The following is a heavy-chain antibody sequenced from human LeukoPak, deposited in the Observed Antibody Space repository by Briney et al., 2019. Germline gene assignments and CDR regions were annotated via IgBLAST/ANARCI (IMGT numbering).Heavy chain of an antibody. Sequence: ASVKVSCKASGYTFTAYYLHWVRQAPGQGLEWMGWINPNSGGTNYAQKFQGRVTMTRDTSIRTAYMELSRLRPDDTAVYYCARDDGYCSGGGCYGKFDCWGQGALVTVSS. D-gene: IGHD2-15*01. J-gene: IGHJ4*02. V-gene: IGHV1-2*02. CDR3: ARDDGYCSGGGCYGKFDC. CDR2: INPNSGGT. CDR1: GYTFTAYY.